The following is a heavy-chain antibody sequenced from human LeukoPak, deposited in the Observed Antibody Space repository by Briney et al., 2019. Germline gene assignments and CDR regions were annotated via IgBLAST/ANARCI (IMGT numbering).Heavy chain of an antibody. CDR1: GFTFSSYW. Sequence: GGSLRLSCAASGFTFSSYWMGWVRQAPGKGLEWVANIKQDGSEKYYVDSVKGRFTISRDNAKNSLYLQMNSLRAEDTAVYYCARGSSGWYLGYYFDYWGQRTLVTVSS. CDR2: IKQDGSEK. CDR3: ARGSSGWYLGYYFDY. J-gene: IGHJ4*02. V-gene: IGHV3-7*03. D-gene: IGHD6-19*01.